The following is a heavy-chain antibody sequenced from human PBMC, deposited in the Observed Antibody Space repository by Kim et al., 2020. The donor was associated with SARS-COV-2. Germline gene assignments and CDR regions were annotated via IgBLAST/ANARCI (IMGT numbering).Heavy chain of an antibody. CDR2: ITGSAGTFHGT. CDR1: GFMLSTYA. Sequence: GGSLRLSCTASGFMLSTYAMMWVRQAPGKGLEWVSTITGSAGTFHGTFYVVSVRGRFTISTDISKNTLYLQLNSLTAGDTEMYYCAKGKSPGKGDWFDPWGQGTLVTVSS. D-gene: IGHD1-1*01. J-gene: IGHJ5*02. CDR3: AKGKSPGKGDWFDP. V-gene: IGHV3-23*01.